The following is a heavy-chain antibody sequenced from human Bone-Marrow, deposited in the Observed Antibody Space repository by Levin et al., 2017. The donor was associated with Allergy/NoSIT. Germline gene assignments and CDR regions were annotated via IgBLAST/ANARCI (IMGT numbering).Heavy chain of an antibody. J-gene: IGHJ4*02. V-gene: IGHV4-39*07. CDR2: IYYIGTT. CDR1: GDSLSSSLYY. D-gene: IGHD1-14*01. CDR3: AREGTPQSWDY. Sequence: GSLRLSCSVSGDSLSSSLYYWVWIRQPPGTGLEWIGSIYYIGTTYYNPSLKSRVTVSVDTSKNQFSLRLKNVTAADTAVYYCAREGTPQSWDYWGQGTLVTVSS.